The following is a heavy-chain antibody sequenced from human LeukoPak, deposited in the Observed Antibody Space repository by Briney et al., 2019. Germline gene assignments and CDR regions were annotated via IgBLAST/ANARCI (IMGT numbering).Heavy chain of an antibody. D-gene: IGHD4-17*01. Sequence: GGSLRLSCAASGFTFSSYAMSWVRQAPGKGLEWVSAISGSGGSTYYAASVKGRFTISRDNSKNTLYLQMNSLRAQDTAVYYCAKSVTDYGDYVFDYWGQGTLVTVSS. J-gene: IGHJ4*02. CDR1: GFTFSSYA. V-gene: IGHV3-23*01. CDR2: ISGSGGST. CDR3: AKSVTDYGDYVFDY.